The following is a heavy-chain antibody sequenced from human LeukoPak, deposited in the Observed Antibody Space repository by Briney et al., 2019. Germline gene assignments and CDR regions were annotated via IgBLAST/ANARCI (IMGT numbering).Heavy chain of an antibody. Sequence: VASVKVSCKASGYTFTSYDINWVRQATGQGLEWMGWVNPNSGNTGYAQKLQGRVTMTTDTSTSTAYMELRSLKSDDTAVYYCASLKNYYDSSGYLVTDAFDIWGQGTMVTVSS. V-gene: IGHV1-8*02. CDR1: GYTFTSYD. D-gene: IGHD3-22*01. J-gene: IGHJ3*02. CDR2: VNPNSGNT. CDR3: ASLKNYYDSSGYLVTDAFDI.